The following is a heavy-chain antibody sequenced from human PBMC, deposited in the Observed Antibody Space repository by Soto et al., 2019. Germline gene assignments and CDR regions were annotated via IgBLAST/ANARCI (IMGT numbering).Heavy chain of an antibody. D-gene: IGHD3-10*01. CDR1: GYSFINNA. Sequence: ASVKVSCKASGYSFINNAIHWVRQAPGQGLEWMGWINAGNGNTKYSQKLQGRVTITRETSANTAYMEVSSLRSEDTAVYYCATTTPSSRPARGVYYYYGMDVWGQGTTVTVSS. CDR2: INAGNGNT. CDR3: ATTTPSSRPARGVYYYYGMDV. V-gene: IGHV1-3*01. J-gene: IGHJ6*02.